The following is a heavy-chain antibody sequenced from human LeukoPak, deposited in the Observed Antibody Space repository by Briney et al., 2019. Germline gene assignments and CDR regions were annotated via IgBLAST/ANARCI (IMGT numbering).Heavy chain of an antibody. CDR2: ISSSSSYI. Sequence: GGSLRLSYAASRFTFSSYSMNWVRQAPGKGLEWVSSISSSSSYIYYADSVKGRFTISRDNAKNSLYLQMNSLRAEDTAAYYCARGAMVRGVIIYFDYWGQGTLVTVSS. CDR1: RFTFSSYS. D-gene: IGHD3-10*01. V-gene: IGHV3-21*01. J-gene: IGHJ4*02. CDR3: ARGAMVRGVIIYFDY.